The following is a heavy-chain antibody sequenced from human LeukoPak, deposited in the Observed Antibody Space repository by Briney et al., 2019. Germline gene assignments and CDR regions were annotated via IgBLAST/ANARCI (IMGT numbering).Heavy chain of an antibody. CDR3: ARDFSAAFDI. D-gene: IGHD2/OR15-2a*01. CDR2: IYTSGST. CDR1: GGSISSYY. V-gene: IGHV4-4*07. Sequence: PSETLSLTCTVSGGSISSYYWSWIRQPAGKGLEWIGRIYTSGSTYYNPSLKSRVTISVDRSKNQFSLKLRSVTAADTAVYYCARDFSAAFDIWGQGTMVTVSS. J-gene: IGHJ3*02.